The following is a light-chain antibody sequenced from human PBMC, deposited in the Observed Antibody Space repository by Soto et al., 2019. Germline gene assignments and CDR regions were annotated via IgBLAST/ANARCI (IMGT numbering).Light chain of an antibody. Sequence: SYELTQPPSVSVSPGQTASITCSGDKLGDKYACWYQQKPGQSPVLVIYQDSKRPSGIPERFSGSNSGNTATLTVSGLQAEDEADYYCTSYAGSNNDWVFGGGTKLTVL. CDR2: QDS. V-gene: IGLV3-1*01. CDR3: TSYAGSNNDWV. CDR1: KLGDKY. J-gene: IGLJ3*02.